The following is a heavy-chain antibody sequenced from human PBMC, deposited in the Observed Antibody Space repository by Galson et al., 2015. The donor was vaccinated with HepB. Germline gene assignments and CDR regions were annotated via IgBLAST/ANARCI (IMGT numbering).Heavy chain of an antibody. D-gene: IGHD2-15*01. V-gene: IGHV4-30-2*01. CDR2: IYQSGST. CDR3: ARLNGGSWYFDF. J-gene: IGHJ4*02. Sequence: TLSLTCAVSGGSISSGGHSWSWIRQPPGKGLEWIGYIYQSGSTQNNPSLKSRVTISIDRSKSQFSLKLSSVTAADTAVYYCARLNGGSWYFDFWGQGALVTVSS. CDR1: GGSISSGGHS.